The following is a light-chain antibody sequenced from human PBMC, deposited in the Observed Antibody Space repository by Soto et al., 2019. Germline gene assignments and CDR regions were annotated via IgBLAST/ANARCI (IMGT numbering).Light chain of an antibody. CDR1: QSINSD. Sequence: EIVMTQSSATLSVSPGERVILSCRASQSINSDLAWYQQKPGQAPRFLIYGASTRATGIPARFSGSGSGTQFTITISSLQSEDSALYYCQHYNNWPWTFGQGTKVEIK. CDR2: GAS. CDR3: QHYNNWPWT. V-gene: IGKV3-15*01. J-gene: IGKJ1*01.